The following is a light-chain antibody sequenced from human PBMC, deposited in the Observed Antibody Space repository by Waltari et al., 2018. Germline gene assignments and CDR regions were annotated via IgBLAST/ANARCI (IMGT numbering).Light chain of an antibody. Sequence: DIVLTQSPGTLSLSPGERATLSCRASQSVRSSYLAWYQQKPGQAPRLLIYGASSRATGIPDRFSGSGSGTDFTLAISRLEPEDFAVYYCQQYGSSSWTFGQGTKVEIK. J-gene: IGKJ1*01. CDR2: GAS. CDR1: QSVRSSY. V-gene: IGKV3-20*01. CDR3: QQYGSSSWT.